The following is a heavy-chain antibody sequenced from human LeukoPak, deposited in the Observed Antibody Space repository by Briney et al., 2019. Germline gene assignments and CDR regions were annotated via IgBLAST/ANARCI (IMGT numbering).Heavy chain of an antibody. J-gene: IGHJ4*02. CDR1: GGSISSYY. CDR2: IYTSGST. Sequence: SETLSLTCTVSGGSISSYYWSWIRQPAGKGLEWIGRIYTSGSTNYNPSLKSRVTMSVDTSKNQFSLKLSSVTAADTAVYYCARYCSSTSCRGVFDYWGQGTLVTVSS. CDR3: ARYCSSTSCRGVFDY. V-gene: IGHV4-4*07. D-gene: IGHD2-2*01.